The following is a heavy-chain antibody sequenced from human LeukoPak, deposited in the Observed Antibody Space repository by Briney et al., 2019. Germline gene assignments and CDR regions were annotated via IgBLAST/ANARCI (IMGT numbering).Heavy chain of an antibody. CDR3: ARCMVRGANRGYYYYGMDV. D-gene: IGHD3-10*01. J-gene: IGHJ6*02. Sequence: ASVKVSCKASGYTFTSYGISWVRQAPGQGLEWMGWISAYNGNTNYAQKLQGRVTMTTDTSTSTAYMELWSLRSDDTAVYYCARCMVRGANRGYYYYGMDVWGQGTTVTVSS. CDR2: ISAYNGNT. V-gene: IGHV1-18*01. CDR1: GYTFTSYG.